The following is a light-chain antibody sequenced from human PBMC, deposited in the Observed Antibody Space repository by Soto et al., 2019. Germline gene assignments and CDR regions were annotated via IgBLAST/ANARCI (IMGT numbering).Light chain of an antibody. CDR1: QSISSY. J-gene: IGKJ5*01. CDR2: AAS. V-gene: IGKV1-39*01. Sequence: DIQMTQSPSSLSASAGDRVTITSRASQSISSYLNWCQKKPGKAPKLLIYAASSLQSGVPSRFSGSGSGTEFTLTISSLQPEDVATYYCQQTYRTPHTFGQGTRLEIK. CDR3: QQTYRTPHT.